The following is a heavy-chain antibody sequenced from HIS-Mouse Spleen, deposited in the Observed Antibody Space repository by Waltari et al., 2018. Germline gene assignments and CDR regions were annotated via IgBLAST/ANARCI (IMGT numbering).Heavy chain of an antibody. CDR1: GFTFSSYL. CDR2: INSDGSST. Sequence: EVQLVESGGGLVQPGGSLGPSCAASGFTFSSYLLHWVRQAPGKGLVWVSRINSDGSSTSYADSVKGRFTISRDNAKNTLYLQMNSLRAEDTAVYYCARVDISGYDLEDYWGQGTLVTVSS. CDR3: ARVDISGYDLEDY. J-gene: IGHJ4*02. D-gene: IGHD5-12*01. V-gene: IGHV3-74*01.